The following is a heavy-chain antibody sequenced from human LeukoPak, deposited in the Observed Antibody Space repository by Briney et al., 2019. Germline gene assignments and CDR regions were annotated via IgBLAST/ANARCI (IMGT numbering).Heavy chain of an antibody. CDR3: ARGLGDYDYYYGMDV. J-gene: IGHJ6*02. D-gene: IGHD2-21*02. CDR1: GDSISSSTDY. CDR2: INHSGST. V-gene: IGHV4-39*07. Sequence: SETLSLTCTVSGDSISSSTDYWGWIRQPPGKGLEWIGEINHSGSTNYNPSLKSRVTISVDTSKNQFSLKLSSVTAADTAVYYCARGLGDYDYYYGMDVWGQGTTVTVSS.